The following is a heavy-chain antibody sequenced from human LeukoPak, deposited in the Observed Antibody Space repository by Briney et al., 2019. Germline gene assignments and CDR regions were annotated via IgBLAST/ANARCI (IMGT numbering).Heavy chain of an antibody. Sequence: SETLSLTCAVYGGSFSGYYWSWIRQPPGKGLEWIGEINHSGSTNYNPSLKSRVTISVDTSKNQFSLKLSSVTAADTAVYHCARKSVMGSGWYLGYWGQGTLVTVSS. CDR3: ARKSVMGSGWYLGY. J-gene: IGHJ4*02. D-gene: IGHD6-19*01. CDR2: INHSGST. CDR1: GGSFSGYY. V-gene: IGHV4-34*01.